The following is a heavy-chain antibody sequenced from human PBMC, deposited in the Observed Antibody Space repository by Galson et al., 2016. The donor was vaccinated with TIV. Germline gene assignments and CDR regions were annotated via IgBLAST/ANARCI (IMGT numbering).Heavy chain of an antibody. V-gene: IGHV1-18*01. J-gene: IGHJ6*03. D-gene: IGHD2-2*01. CDR2: ISGYSVNT. CDR3: ARVPHSTYCSTSTCKGYYLDA. CDR1: GYTFNNFG. Sequence: SVKVSCKASGYTFNNFGITWVRQAPGQGLEWMGWISGYSVNTNYAQKFQGRVTMTTNTSTSTAYMELRSLGSDDPAVYYCARVPHSTYCSTSTCKGYYLDAWGRGTTVTVSS.